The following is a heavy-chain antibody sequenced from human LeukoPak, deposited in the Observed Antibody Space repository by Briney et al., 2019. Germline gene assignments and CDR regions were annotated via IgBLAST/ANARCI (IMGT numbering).Heavy chain of an antibody. D-gene: IGHD3-22*01. CDR3: ASPRTSSGYTLDAFDI. CDR1: GGTFSNHA. CDR2: IIPIFEAA. V-gene: IGHV1-69*06. Sequence: ASVKVSCKASGGTFSNHAISWVRQAPGHGLEWMGRIIPIFEAAHYAQKFRGRVTITADKSTRTAYMELSSLRSEDTAIYYCASPRTSSGYTLDAFDIWGQGTMVTVSS. J-gene: IGHJ3*02.